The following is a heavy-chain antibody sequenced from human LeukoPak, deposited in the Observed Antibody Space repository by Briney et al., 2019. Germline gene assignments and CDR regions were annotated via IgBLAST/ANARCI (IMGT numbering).Heavy chain of an antibody. J-gene: IGHJ4*02. CDR3: AKGRYYDSSGYYRY. V-gene: IGHV3-23*01. CDR1: GFTFSSYA. CDR2: ISGSGGST. D-gene: IGHD3-22*01. Sequence: GGSLRLSCAASGFTFSSYAMSWVRQAPGKALEWVSAISGSGGSTYYADSVKGRFTISRDNSKNTLYLQMNSLRAEDTAVYYCAKGRYYDSSGYYRYWGQGTLVTVSS.